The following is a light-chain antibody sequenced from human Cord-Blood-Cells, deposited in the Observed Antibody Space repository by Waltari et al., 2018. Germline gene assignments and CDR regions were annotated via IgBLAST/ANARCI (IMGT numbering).Light chain of an antibody. CDR1: QSVSSY. CDR3: QQRSNWTVT. V-gene: IGKV3-11*01. CDR2: DAS. J-gene: IGKJ4*01. Sequence: EIVLTQSPATLSLSPVERATLSCRASQSVSSYLAWYQQKPGQAPRLLIYDASNRATRIPARFSGSGSGTDFTLTISSLEPEDFAVSYCQQRSNWTVTFGGGTKVEIK.